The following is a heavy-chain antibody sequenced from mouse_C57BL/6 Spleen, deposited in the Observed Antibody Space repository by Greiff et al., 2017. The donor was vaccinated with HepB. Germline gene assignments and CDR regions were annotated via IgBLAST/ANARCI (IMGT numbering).Heavy chain of an antibody. CDR3: ASGAAQATYFDY. D-gene: IGHD3-2*02. CDR2: IDPSDSYT. V-gene: IGHV1-50*01. CDR1: GYTFTSYW. J-gene: IGHJ2*01. Sequence: QLQHPGAELVKPGASVKLSCKASGYTFTSYWMQWVKQRPGQGLEWIGEIDPSDSYTNYNQKFKGKATLTVDTSSSTAYMQLSSLTSEDSAVYYCASGAAQATYFDYWGQGTTLTVSS.